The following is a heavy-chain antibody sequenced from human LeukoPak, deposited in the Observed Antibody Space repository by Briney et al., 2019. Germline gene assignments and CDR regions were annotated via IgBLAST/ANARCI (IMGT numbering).Heavy chain of an antibody. CDR2: ISSSSSYI. CDR1: GFTFSSYS. D-gene: IGHD1-26*01. V-gene: IGHV3-21*01. J-gene: IGHJ3*02. CDR3: AIDPSCIVGATCDSFDI. Sequence: GGSLRLSCAASGFTFSSYSMNWVRQAPGKGLEWVSSISSSSSYIYYADSVKGRFTISRDNAKNSLYLQMNSLRAEDTAVYYCAIDPSCIVGATCDSFDIWGQGTMVTVSS.